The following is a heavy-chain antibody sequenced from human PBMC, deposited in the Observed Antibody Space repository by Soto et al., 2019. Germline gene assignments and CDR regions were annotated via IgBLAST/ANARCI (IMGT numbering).Heavy chain of an antibody. CDR3: ARDYSLLWFGELLYPPVTPGLVYY. CDR2: INPSGGST. Sequence: GASVKVSCKASGYTFTSYYMHWVRQAPGQGLEWMGIINPSGGSTSYAQKFQGRVTMTRDTSTSTVYMELSSLRSEDTAVYYCARDYSLLWFGELLYPPVTPGLVYYWAQGTLVPVSS. CDR1: GYTFTSYY. D-gene: IGHD3-10*01. J-gene: IGHJ4*02. V-gene: IGHV1-46*01.